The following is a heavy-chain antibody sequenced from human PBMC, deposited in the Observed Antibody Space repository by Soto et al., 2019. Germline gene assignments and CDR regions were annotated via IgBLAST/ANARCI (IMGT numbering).Heavy chain of an antibody. J-gene: IGHJ4*02. Sequence: GASVKVSCKVSGYTLTELSMHWVRQAPGKGLEWMGGFDPEDGETIYAQKFQGRVTMTEDTSTDTAYMELSSLRSEDTAVYHCATAHCSGGSCYPFDYWGQGTLVTVSS. D-gene: IGHD2-15*01. CDR1: GYTLTELS. V-gene: IGHV1-24*01. CDR2: FDPEDGET. CDR3: ATAHCSGGSCYPFDY.